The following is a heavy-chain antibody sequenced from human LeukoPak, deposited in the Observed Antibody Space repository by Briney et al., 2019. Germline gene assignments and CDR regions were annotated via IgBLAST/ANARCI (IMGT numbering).Heavy chain of an antibody. J-gene: IGHJ4*02. V-gene: IGHV4-4*09. CDR3: SRQNPGSWYAYGFDY. Sequence: SETLSLTCNVSGGSLSSYYWSWIRQPPGKGLESIGYIYTSGSTNYNPSLKNRVTISVDTSKNQFSLKLSSVTAADMAVYYCSRQNPGSWYAYGFDYWGQGTLVTVSS. D-gene: IGHD6-13*01. CDR1: GGSLSSYY. CDR2: IYTSGST.